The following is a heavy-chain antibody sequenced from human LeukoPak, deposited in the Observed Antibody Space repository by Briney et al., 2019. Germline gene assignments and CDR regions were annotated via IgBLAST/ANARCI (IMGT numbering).Heavy chain of an antibody. J-gene: IGHJ4*02. Sequence: ASVRVSCKASGYTFTSYGISWVRQAPGQGLEWMGWISTYNGNTNYAQKLQGRVTMTTDTSTSTAYMELRSLRSDDTAVYYCARGNYDFWSGYPTSTNYFDYWGQGTLVTVSS. V-gene: IGHV1-18*04. CDR3: ARGNYDFWSGYPTSTNYFDY. CDR2: ISTYNGNT. D-gene: IGHD3-3*01. CDR1: GYTFTSYG.